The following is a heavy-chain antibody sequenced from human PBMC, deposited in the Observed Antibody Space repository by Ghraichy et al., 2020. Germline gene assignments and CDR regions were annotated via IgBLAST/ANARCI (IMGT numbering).Heavy chain of an antibody. D-gene: IGHD4-17*01. CDR3: ASRYTVTTPSFGMDV. CDR1: GFTFSSYN. CDR2: ISISSITI. Sequence: LSLTRAASGFTFSSYNMNWVRQAPGKGLEWVSYISISSITIYYADSVKGRFTISRDNAKNSLYLQMNSLRAEDTAVYYCASRYTVTTPSFGMDVWGQGTTVTVSS. V-gene: IGHV3-48*01. J-gene: IGHJ6*02.